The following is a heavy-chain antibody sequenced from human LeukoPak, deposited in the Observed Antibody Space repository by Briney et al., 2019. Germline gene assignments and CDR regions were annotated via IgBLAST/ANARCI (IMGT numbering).Heavy chain of an antibody. D-gene: IGHD4-4*01. CDR1: GFTFSSYA. V-gene: IGHV3-23*01. Sequence: HSGGSLRLSCAASGFTFSSYAMSWVRQAPGKGLEWVSAISGSGGSTYYPASVKGRFTISRDNSKNTLYLQMNSLRAEDTAVYYCAKDLKTTQKRALYNWFDPWGQGTLVTVSS. CDR2: ISGSGGST. CDR3: AKDLKTTQKRALYNWFDP. J-gene: IGHJ5*02.